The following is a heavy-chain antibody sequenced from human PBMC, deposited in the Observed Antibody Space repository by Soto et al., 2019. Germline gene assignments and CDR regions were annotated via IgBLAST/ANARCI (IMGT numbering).Heavy chain of an antibody. CDR3: ARGGYCSSTSCPHVYYMDV. V-gene: IGHV1-2*04. D-gene: IGHD2-2*01. CDR2: INPNSGGT. J-gene: IGHJ6*03. Sequence: ASVKVSCKASGYTFTGYYMHWVRQAPGQGLEWMGWINPNSGGTNYAQKFQGWVTMTRDTSISTAYMELSRLRSDDTAMYYCARGGYCSSTSCPHVYYMDVWGKGTTVTVSS. CDR1: GYTFTGYY.